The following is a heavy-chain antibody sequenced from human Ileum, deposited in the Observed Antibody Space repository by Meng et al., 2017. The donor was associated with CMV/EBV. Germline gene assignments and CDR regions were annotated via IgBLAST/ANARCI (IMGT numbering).Heavy chain of an antibody. J-gene: IGHJ4*02. CDR2: INTNTGNP. CDR3: TRGDGDHSSKFDY. Sequence: KTSGYNFITYGINWVRLAPGQRLEWMGWINTNTGNPTYAQDFTGRFVFSLDTSVSTTYLQINSLTTEDSALYYCTRGDGDHSSKFDYWGQGTLVTVS. CDR1: GYNFITYG. V-gene: IGHV7-4-1*02. D-gene: IGHD5-24*01.